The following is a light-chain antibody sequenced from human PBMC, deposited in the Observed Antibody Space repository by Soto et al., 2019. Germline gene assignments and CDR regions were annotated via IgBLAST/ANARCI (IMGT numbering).Light chain of an antibody. Sequence: QSVLTQPPSASGTPGQRATIFFSGTNSNIGSNYVYWYQQLPGTAPKLLIYRTNQRPSGVPDRFSGSKSGTSASLAISGLRSEDEADYYCASWDDSLSGWVFGGGTKLTVL. CDR1: NSNIGSNY. J-gene: IGLJ3*02. CDR2: RTN. CDR3: ASWDDSLSGWV. V-gene: IGLV1-47*01.